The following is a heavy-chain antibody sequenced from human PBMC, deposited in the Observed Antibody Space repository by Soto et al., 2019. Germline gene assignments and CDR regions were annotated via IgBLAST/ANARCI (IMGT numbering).Heavy chain of an antibody. CDR3: ARGRSSGWFYYYYMDV. V-gene: IGHV4-34*01. CDR1: GGSFSGYY. Sequence: PSETLSLTCAVYGGSFSGYYWSWIRQPPGKGLEWIGEINHSGSTNYNPSLKSRVTISVDTSKNQFSLKLSSVTAADTAVYYCARGRSSGWFYYYYMDVWGKGTTVT. J-gene: IGHJ6*03. CDR2: INHSGST. D-gene: IGHD6-19*01.